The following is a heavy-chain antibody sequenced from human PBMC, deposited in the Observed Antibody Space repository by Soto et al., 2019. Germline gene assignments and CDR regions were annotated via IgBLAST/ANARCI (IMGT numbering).Heavy chain of an antibody. J-gene: IGHJ4*02. CDR2: INSGGTRV. Sequence: EVHLAESGGGLVQPGGSLRLSCVASGFIFTDHWMHWVRHAPGKALVWVARINSGGTRVNYADFVKGRFTISRDNAQDTLDLQMTRLGGDDTAVYYCARCDCSGPSCCFCGTHWCQGTLVTVSS. CDR3: ARCDCSGPSCCFCGTH. D-gene: IGHD2-2*01. V-gene: IGHV3-74*01. CDR1: GFIFTDHW.